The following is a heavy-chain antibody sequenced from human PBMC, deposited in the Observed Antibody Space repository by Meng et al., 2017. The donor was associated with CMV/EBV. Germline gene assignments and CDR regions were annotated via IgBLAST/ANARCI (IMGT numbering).Heavy chain of an antibody. Sequence: GESLKISCTASGFTFGDYAMSWVRQAPGKGLEWVGFIRSKTYGVTTEYAESVKGRFTIARDDSKSIAHLQINSLKTEDTAVYYCTRDITMVRGVIGRGMDVWGQGTTVTVSS. V-gene: IGHV3-49*04. D-gene: IGHD3-10*01. CDR2: IRSKTYGVTT. CDR1: GFTFGDYA. CDR3: TRDITMVRGVIGRGMDV. J-gene: IGHJ6*02.